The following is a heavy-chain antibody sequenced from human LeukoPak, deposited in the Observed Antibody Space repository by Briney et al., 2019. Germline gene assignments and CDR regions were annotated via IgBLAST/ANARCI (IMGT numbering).Heavy chain of an antibody. Sequence: GGSLRLSCAASGFTFSNYEMNWLRQAPGKGLEWVSYISISGTTIYYADSVKGRFTISRDNAKNSLYLQMNSLRAEDAAVYYCTRGGSSSYKYNAFDMWGQGTMVTVSS. CDR3: TRGGSSSYKYNAFDM. V-gene: IGHV3-48*03. CDR1: GFTFSNYE. D-gene: IGHD3-22*01. CDR2: ISISGTTI. J-gene: IGHJ3*02.